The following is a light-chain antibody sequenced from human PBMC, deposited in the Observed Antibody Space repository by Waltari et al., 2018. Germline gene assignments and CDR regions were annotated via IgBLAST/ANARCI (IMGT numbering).Light chain of an antibody. CDR3: QQYYRVPFT. V-gene: IGKV4-1*01. CDR1: QSVINSADNKNK. J-gene: IGKJ3*01. Sequence: DIVMTQSPDSLTVSLGERATINCKSSQSVINSADNKNKLAWYQQKAGQPPKLLIYWASTRESGVPDRFSGSWSGTDFTLTISSLQAEDVAVYYCQQYYRVPFTFGPGTKVDIK. CDR2: WAS.